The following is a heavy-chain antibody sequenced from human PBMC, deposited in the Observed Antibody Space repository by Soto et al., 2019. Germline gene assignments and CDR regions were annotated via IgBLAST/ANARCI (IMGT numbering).Heavy chain of an antibody. Sequence: EVQLVESGGGLVQPGGSLRLSCAASGFTFSSSWMHWVRQAPGKGLVWVSRIKSDGSNINYADSVKGRFTISRDNAKNTLYLQMNSLRAEDTAIYYCSRGGFSGSGSFIQGDYWGQGTRVTVSS. CDR3: SRGGFSGSGSFIQGDY. CDR1: GFTFSSSW. CDR2: IKSDGSNI. J-gene: IGHJ4*02. V-gene: IGHV3-74*01. D-gene: IGHD3-10*01.